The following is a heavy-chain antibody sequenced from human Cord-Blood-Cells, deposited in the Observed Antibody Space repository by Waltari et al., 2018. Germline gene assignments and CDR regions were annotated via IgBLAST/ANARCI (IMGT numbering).Heavy chain of an antibody. CDR1: GGSISSSSYY. V-gene: IGHV4-39*01. CDR3: ARHDTMVRGVIIDY. D-gene: IGHD3-10*01. Sequence: QLQLQESGPGLVKPSETLSLTCTVSGGSISSSSYYWGWIRQPPGKGLEWIGSIYYSGSTYYHPSLKSRVTISVDTSKNQFSLKLSSVTAADTAVYYCARHDTMVRGVIIDYWGQGTLVTVSS. CDR2: IYYSGST. J-gene: IGHJ4*02.